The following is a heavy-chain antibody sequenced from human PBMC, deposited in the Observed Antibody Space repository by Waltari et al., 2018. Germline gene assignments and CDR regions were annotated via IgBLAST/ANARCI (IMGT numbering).Heavy chain of an antibody. CDR3: ARLTVLEWFEGGMDV. CDR1: GGSISSGSYY. CDR2: IYTSGST. D-gene: IGHD3-3*01. V-gene: IGHV4-61*02. Sequence: QVQLQESGPGLVKPSQTLSLTCTVSGGSISSGSYYWSWIRQPAGKGLEWIWRIYTSGSTNYNPSLKSRVTISVDTSKNQFSLKLSSVTAADTAVYYCARLTVLEWFEGGMDVWGQGTTVTVSS. J-gene: IGHJ6*02.